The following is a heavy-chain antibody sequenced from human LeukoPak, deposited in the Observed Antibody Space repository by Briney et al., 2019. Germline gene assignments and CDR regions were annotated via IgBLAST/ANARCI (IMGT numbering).Heavy chain of an antibody. D-gene: IGHD1-26*01. CDR1: GFTFSSYA. J-gene: IGHJ3*02. V-gene: IGHV3-64*04. CDR3: ARDYLMGGTTGKAFDI. Sequence: GGSLRLSCSASGFTFSSYAMHWVRQAPGKGLEYVSAISSNGGSTYYTDSVKGRFTISRDNSKNTLYLQMNSLRAEDTAVYYCARDYLMGGTTGKAFDIWGQGTMVTISS. CDR2: ISSNGGST.